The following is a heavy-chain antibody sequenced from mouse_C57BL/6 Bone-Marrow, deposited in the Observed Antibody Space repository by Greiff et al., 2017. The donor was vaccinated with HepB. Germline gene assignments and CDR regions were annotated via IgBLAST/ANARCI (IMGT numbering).Heavy chain of an antibody. Sequence: EVKVEESGGGLVQPKGSLKLSCAASGFSFNTYAMNWVRQAPGKGLEWVARIRSKSNNYATYYADSVKDRFTISRDDSESMLYLQMNNLKTEDTAMYYCVRDYDEAYWGQGTLVTVSA. J-gene: IGHJ3*01. D-gene: IGHD1-1*01. CDR3: VRDYDEAY. CDR1: GFSFNTYA. CDR2: IRSKSNNYAT. V-gene: IGHV10-1*01.